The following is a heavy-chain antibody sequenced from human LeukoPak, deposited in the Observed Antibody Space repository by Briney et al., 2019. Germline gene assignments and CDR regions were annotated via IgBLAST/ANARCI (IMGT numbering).Heavy chain of an antibody. CDR3: ASAPPDYDFWSGYPR. J-gene: IGHJ4*02. CDR2: ISSSSSTI. V-gene: IGHV3-48*01. CDR1: GFTFSSYS. D-gene: IGHD3-3*01. Sequence: PGGSLRLSCAASGFTFSSYSMNWVRQAPGKGLEWVSYISSSSSTIYYADSVKGRFTISRDNAKNSLYLQMNSLRAEDTAVYYCASAPPDYDFWSGYPRWGQGTLVTVSS.